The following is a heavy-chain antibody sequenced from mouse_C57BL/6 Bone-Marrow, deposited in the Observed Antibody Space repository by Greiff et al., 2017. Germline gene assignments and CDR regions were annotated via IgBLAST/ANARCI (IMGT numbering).Heavy chain of an antibody. J-gene: IGHJ3*01. CDR3: ARGLTTVVEGFAY. CDR1: GYTFTDYY. V-gene: IGHV1-26*01. D-gene: IGHD1-1*01. Sequence: EVQLQQSGPELVKPGASVKISCKASGYTFTDYYMNWVKQSHGKSLEWIGDINPNNGGTSYNQKFKGKATLTVDKSSSTAYMELRSLTSEDSAVYYCARGLTTVVEGFAYWGQGTLVTVSA. CDR2: INPNNGGT.